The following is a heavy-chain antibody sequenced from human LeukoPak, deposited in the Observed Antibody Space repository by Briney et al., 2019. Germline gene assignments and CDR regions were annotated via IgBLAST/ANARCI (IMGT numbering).Heavy chain of an antibody. Sequence: PLETLSLTCTVSSGSISTYYWGWIRQPPGKGLEWIGCVYYSGTTYYNPSLKSRVTISVDTSKNQFSLKLHSVTASDTAVYYCARDGGTYGMDVWGQGTTVTVSS. D-gene: IGHD3-16*01. CDR3: ARDGGTYGMDV. J-gene: IGHJ6*02. CDR2: VYYSGTT. V-gene: IGHV4-59*01. CDR1: SGSISTYY.